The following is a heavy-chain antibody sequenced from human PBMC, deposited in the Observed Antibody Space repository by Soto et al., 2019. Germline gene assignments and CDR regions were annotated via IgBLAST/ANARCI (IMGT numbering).Heavy chain of an antibody. J-gene: IGHJ6*02. CDR1: GFTFDDYA. CDR3: VPEIRVARTEGDYYGMDF. V-gene: IGHV3-9*01. D-gene: IGHD5-12*01. CDR2: ILWDSGSR. Sequence: EVQLVESGGALVQPGRSLRLSCAASGFTFDDYAMYWVRQAPGKGLEWVSSILWDSGSRGYAESVEGRFTISRDNAKNSLYLQMDGLRAEDTAIYYCVPEIRVARTEGDYYGMDFWGQGTTVIVSS.